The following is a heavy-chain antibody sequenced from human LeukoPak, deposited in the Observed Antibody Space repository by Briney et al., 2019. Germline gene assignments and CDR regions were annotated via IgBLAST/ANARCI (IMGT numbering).Heavy chain of an antibody. CDR2: ISSSSYI. J-gene: IGHJ6*02. CDR1: GFTFSSYS. Sequence: GGSLRLSCAASGFTFSSYSMNWVRQAPGKGLEWVSSISSSSYIYYADSVKGRFTISRDNAKNSLYLQMNSLRAEDTAVYYCARAPSPYGMDVWGQGTTVTVSS. V-gene: IGHV3-21*01. CDR3: ARAPSPYGMDV.